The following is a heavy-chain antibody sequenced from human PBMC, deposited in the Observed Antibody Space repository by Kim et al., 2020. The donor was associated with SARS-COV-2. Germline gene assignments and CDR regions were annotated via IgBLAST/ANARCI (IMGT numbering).Heavy chain of an antibody. D-gene: IGHD3-10*02. CDR3: ARHGYYYVPFDY. V-gene: IGHV4-59*08. Sequence: SETLSLTCTVSGGSISSYYWSWIRQPPGKGLEWIGYIYYSGSTNYNPSLKSRVTISVDTSKNQFSLKLSSVTAADTAVYYCARHGYYYVPFDYWGQGTLVTVSS. J-gene: IGHJ4*02. CDR2: IYYSGST. CDR1: GGSISSYY.